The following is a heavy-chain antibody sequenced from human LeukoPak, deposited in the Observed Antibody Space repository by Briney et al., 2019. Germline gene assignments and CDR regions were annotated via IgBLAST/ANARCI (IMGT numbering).Heavy chain of an antibody. Sequence: ASVKLSCTAAGYTFTSYGNSWVRHAPGPGLELRGWISAYNGNTNYAQKLQGRVTMTTDTSTSTAYTELRSLRSDDTAVYYCARDRPGVYSDYWGQGKLVTVSS. D-gene: IGHD2-8*01. CDR3: ARDRPGVYSDY. CDR2: ISAYNGNT. CDR1: GYTFTSYG. J-gene: IGHJ4*02. V-gene: IGHV1-18*01.